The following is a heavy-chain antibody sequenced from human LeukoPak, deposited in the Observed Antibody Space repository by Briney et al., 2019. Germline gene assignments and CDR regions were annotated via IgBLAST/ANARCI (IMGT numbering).Heavy chain of an antibody. V-gene: IGHV4-4*02. D-gene: IGHD6-13*01. J-gene: IGHJ4*02. CDR3: ARDVTAAFDY. Sequence: SETLSLTCAVSGASISSSNWWTWVRQPPGKGLEWIGEINHSGSTNYNPSLKSRVTISVDTSKNQFSLKLSSVTAADTAVYYCARDVTAAFDYWGQGTLVTVSS. CDR1: GASISSSNW. CDR2: INHSGST.